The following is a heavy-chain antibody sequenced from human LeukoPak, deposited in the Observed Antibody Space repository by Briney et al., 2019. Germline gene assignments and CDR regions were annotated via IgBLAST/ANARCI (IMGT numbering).Heavy chain of an antibody. D-gene: IGHD2-21*02. Sequence: PSETLSLTCNVSGDSISNYYWSWIRQPPGKGLEWIGSMYYSGSTNYNPSLKSRVIISLDTSKNQFSLRLTSVTTADTAVYYCARDQGRGYCGGDCFHYFDYWGQGTLVTVSS. J-gene: IGHJ4*02. V-gene: IGHV4-59*01. CDR1: GDSISNYY. CDR3: ARDQGRGYCGGDCFHYFDY. CDR2: MYYSGST.